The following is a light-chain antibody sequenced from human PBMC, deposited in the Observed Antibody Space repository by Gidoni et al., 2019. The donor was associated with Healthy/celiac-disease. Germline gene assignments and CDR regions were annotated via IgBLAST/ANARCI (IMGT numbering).Light chain of an antibody. CDR3: QQYGSSRF. CDR2: GAS. Sequence: IVLTQTPGTLSLTPGESATLSCRASQSESSSYLHWYQQKPGQATRHLIYGASSRAPGSPDRFSGSGSGTDFTLTISRLESEDFAGYYCQQYGSSRFFGGGTKVEIK. V-gene: IGKV3-20*01. CDR1: QSESSSY. J-gene: IGKJ4*01.